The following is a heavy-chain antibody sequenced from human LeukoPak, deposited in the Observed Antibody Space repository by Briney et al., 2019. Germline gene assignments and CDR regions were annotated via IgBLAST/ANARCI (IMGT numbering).Heavy chain of an antibody. Sequence: SVTVSCKASGFTFTSSAVQWVRQARGQRLEWIGWIVVGSGNTNYAQKFQERVTITRDMSTSTAYMELSSLRSEDTAVYYCAANSGWYSLDAFDIWGQGTMVTVSS. CDR2: IVVGSGNT. J-gene: IGHJ3*02. CDR1: GFTFTSSA. V-gene: IGHV1-58*01. CDR3: AANSGWYSLDAFDI. D-gene: IGHD6-19*01.